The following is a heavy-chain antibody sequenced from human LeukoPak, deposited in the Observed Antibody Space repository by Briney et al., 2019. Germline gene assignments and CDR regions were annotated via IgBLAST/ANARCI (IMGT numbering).Heavy chain of an antibody. V-gene: IGHV4-59*01. CDR1: GGSISSYY. J-gene: IGHJ4*02. Sequence: SETLSLTCTVSGGSISSYYWSWIRQPPGKGLEWIGYIYYSGSTNYNPSLKSRVTISVDTPKNQFSLKLSSVTAADTAVYYCARGGPGSTYYYDSSGDYFGYWGQGTLVTVSS. CDR2: IYYSGST. D-gene: IGHD3-22*01. CDR3: ARGGPGSTYYYDSSGDYFGY.